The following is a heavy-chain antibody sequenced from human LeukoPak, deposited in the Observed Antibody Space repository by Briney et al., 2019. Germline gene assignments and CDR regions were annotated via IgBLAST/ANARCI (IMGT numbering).Heavy chain of an antibody. V-gene: IGHV1-2*02. Sequence: ASVKVSCKASGYTFTGYYMHRVRQAPGQGLEWMGWINPNSGGTNYAQKFQGRVTMTRDTSISTAYMELSRLRSDDTAVYYCARADIAVAGTAGYYFDYWGQGTLVTVSS. CDR1: GYTFTGYY. CDR3: ARADIAVAGTAGYYFDY. D-gene: IGHD6-19*01. J-gene: IGHJ4*02. CDR2: INPNSGGT.